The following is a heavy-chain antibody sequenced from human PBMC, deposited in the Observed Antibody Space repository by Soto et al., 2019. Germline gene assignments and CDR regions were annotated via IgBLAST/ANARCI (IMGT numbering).Heavy chain of an antibody. V-gene: IGHV1-18*01. CDR2: ISAYNGNT. CDR1: GYTFTSYG. D-gene: IGHD6-19*01. CDR3: AXXXXRIAVAGHFVDY. J-gene: IGHJ4*01. Sequence: QVQLVQSGAEVKKPGASVKVSCKASGYTFTSYGISWVRQAPGQGLERMGWISAYNGNTNYAQKRQGRVTMTTDTSTSTAYXXRXXXXXDDXXVYYXAXXXXRIAVAGHFVDYWGHGTLVTVSS.